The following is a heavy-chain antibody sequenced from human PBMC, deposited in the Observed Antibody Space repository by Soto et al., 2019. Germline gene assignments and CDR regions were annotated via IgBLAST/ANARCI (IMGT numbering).Heavy chain of an antibody. V-gene: IGHV1-8*01. CDR1: GHSFSKYD. J-gene: IGHJ4*02. Sequence: ASVKVSCKASGHSFSKYDINWVRQVAGQGLEWLGRMNPNTGNTRYAQKIQGRLTMTRNTSISIAYMELSSLISDDTAVYYCAPGGATGGDRRGQGTLVTVSS. D-gene: IGHD2-8*02. CDR2: MNPNTGNT. CDR3: APGGATGGDR.